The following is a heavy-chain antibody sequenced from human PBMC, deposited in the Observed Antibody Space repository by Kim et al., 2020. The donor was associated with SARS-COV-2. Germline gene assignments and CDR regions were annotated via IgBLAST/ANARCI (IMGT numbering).Heavy chain of an antibody. V-gene: IGHV3-48*03. Sequence: YADAVKSRFTNSRDNSKNSLYLQMNNLRAEDTAIYYCARDRLNKAGSGDYWGQGTLVTVSS. CDR3: ARDRLNKAGSGDY. J-gene: IGHJ4*02. D-gene: IGHD6-25*01.